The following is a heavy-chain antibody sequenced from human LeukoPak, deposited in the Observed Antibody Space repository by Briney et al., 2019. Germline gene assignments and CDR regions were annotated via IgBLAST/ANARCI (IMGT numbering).Heavy chain of an antibody. CDR3: ARHRSGWLQSSFDY. V-gene: IGHV4-61*02. CDR1: GGSISSGSYY. D-gene: IGHD5-24*01. J-gene: IGHJ4*02. CDR2: IYTSGST. Sequence: SGTLSLTCTVSGGSISSGSYYWSWIRQPAGKGLEWIGRIYTSGSTNYNPSLKSRVTISVDTSKNQFSLKLSSVTAADTAVYYCARHRSGWLQSSFDYWGQGTLVTVSS.